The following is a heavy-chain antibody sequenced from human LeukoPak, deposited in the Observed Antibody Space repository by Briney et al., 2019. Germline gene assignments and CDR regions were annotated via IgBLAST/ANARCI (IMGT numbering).Heavy chain of an antibody. CDR3: ARDDSTGYYYLDG. V-gene: IGHV3-7*05. Sequence: PGGSLRLSCAASGSTFSNYFMSWVRQAPGKGLEWVANIKEDGSEKYYVDSVKGRFTISRDNAKNSLYLEMNSLRAEDTAVYFCARDDSTGYYYLDGWGQGTLVTVSS. J-gene: IGHJ4*02. CDR2: IKEDGSEK. D-gene: IGHD3-22*01. CDR1: GSTFSNYF.